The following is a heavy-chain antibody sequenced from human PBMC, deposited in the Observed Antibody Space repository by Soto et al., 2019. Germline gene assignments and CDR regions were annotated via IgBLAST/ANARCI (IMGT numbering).Heavy chain of an antibody. J-gene: IGHJ6*03. CDR1: GFTFSSYG. Sequence: GGSLRLSCAASGFTFSSYGMHWVRQAPGKGLEWVAVIWYDGSNKYYADSVKGRFTISRDNSKNTLYLQMNSLGAEDTAVYYCARGTAYYDFWSGPYYYYMDVWGKGTTVTVSS. D-gene: IGHD3-3*01. CDR2: IWYDGSNK. V-gene: IGHV3-33*01. CDR3: ARGTAYYDFWSGPYYYYMDV.